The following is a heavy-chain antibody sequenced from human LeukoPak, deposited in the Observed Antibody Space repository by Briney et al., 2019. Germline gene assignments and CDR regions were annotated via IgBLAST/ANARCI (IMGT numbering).Heavy chain of an antibody. V-gene: IGHV4-59*01. CDR1: GGSISSYY. CDR2: IYYSGST. D-gene: IGHD3-22*01. J-gene: IGHJ4*02. CDR3: ARRSDYDSSGYSYYFDY. Sequence: PSETLSLTYTVSGGSISSYYWSWIRQPPGKGLEWIGYIYYSGSTNYNPSLKSRVTISVDTSKNQFSLKLSSVTAADTAVYYCARRSDYDSSGYSYYFDYWGQGTLVTVSS.